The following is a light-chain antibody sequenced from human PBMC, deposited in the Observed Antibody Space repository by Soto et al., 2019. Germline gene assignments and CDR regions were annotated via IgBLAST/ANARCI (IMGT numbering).Light chain of an antibody. CDR3: QVWHVSSDHYV. J-gene: IGLJ1*01. Sequence: SYELTQPPSVSVAPGQTAKISCGGDNLGSYGVHWYQQKPGQAPVPLVYVDNDRPSEIPERFSGSKSGNTATLTISRVEAGDEAAYYCQVWHVSSDHYVFGTGTKVTVL. CDR2: VDN. CDR1: NLGSYG. V-gene: IGLV3-21*02.